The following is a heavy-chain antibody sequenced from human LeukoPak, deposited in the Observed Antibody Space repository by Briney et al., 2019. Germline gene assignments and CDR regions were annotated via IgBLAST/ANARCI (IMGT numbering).Heavy chain of an antibody. V-gene: IGHV1-2*02. Sequence: ASVKVSCKASGYTFTSYYMHWVRQAPGQGLEWMGWINPNSGGTNYAQKFQGRVTMTRDTSISTAYMELSSVTAADTAVYYCARARNTNCSGGSCYFYHQPDPYYYYGMDVWGQGTTVTVSS. CDR2: INPNSGGT. CDR1: GYTFTSYY. J-gene: IGHJ6*02. D-gene: IGHD2-15*01. CDR3: ARARNTNCSGGSCYFYHQPDPYYYYGMDV.